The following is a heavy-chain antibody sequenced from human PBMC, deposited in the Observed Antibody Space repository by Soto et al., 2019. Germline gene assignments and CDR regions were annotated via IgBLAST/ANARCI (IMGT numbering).Heavy chain of an antibody. D-gene: IGHD3-10*01. J-gene: IGHJ5*02. CDR3: ARHSIGTSRRGYYYGSQFEP. Sequence: SETLSLTCTVSGGSLSSSSYYWGWIRQPPGKGLEWIGSIYYTRSTYYNPSLKSRVTISVDTSENQFSLKLSSVTAADTAVYYCARHSIGTSRRGYYYGSQFEPWGQGALVTVSS. V-gene: IGHV4-39*01. CDR1: GGSLSSSSYY. CDR2: IYYTRST.